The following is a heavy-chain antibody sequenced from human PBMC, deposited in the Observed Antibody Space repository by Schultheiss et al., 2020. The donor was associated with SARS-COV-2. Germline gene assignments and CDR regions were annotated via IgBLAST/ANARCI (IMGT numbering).Heavy chain of an antibody. CDR1: GFTFSSYS. CDR2: ISSSSSYI. D-gene: IGHD5-24*01. CDR3: ARGRNREMATEYYYYGMDV. V-gene: IGHV3-21*01. J-gene: IGHJ6*02. Sequence: GGSLRLSCAASGFTFSSYSMNWVRQAPGKGLEWVSSISSSSSYIYYADSVKGLFTISRDNAKNSLYLQMNSLRAEDTAVYYCARGRNREMATEYYYYGMDVWGQGTTVTVSS.